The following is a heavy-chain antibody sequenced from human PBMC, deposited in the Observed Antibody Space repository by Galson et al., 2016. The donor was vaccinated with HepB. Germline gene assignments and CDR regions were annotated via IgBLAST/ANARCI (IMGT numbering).Heavy chain of an antibody. CDR1: GFTFSYYS. CDR3: VRVPIPHYDFGDLPFAH. D-gene: IGHD4-17*01. CDR2: ISSNSFHI. V-gene: IGHV3-21*01. Sequence: SLRLSCAASGFTFSYYSMNWVRPAPGKGLEWVSSISSNSFHIYYADSVMGRFTISRDNAKNSLFLQMNSLRAEDTAVYYCVRVPIPHYDFGDLPFAHWGQGTRVTVSS. J-gene: IGHJ4*02.